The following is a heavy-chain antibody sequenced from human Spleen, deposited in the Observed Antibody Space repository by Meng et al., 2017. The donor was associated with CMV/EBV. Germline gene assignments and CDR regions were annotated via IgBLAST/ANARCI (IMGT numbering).Heavy chain of an antibody. V-gene: IGHV3-53*01. CDR1: GFTVSSNY. D-gene: IGHD3-3*01. J-gene: IGHJ4*02. CDR3: ARTKYDFWSGYFDS. Sequence: GESLKISCAASGFTVSSNYMSWVRQAPGKGLEWVSVIYSGGSTYYADSVKGRFTISRDNSKNMLHLQMSSLRAEDTALYYCARTKYDFWSGYFDSWGQGTLVTVSS. CDR2: IYSGGST.